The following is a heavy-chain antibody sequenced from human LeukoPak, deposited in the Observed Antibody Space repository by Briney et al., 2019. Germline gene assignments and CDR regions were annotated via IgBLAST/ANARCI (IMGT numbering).Heavy chain of an antibody. Sequence: SETLSLTCTVSGSSISSSSYYWGWIRQPPGKGLEWIGSIYYSGSTYYNPSLKSRVTISVDTSKNQFSLKLSSVTAADTAVYYCARDSTTATFDYWGQGTLVTVSS. CDR2: IYYSGST. CDR3: ARDSTTATFDY. V-gene: IGHV4-39*07. J-gene: IGHJ4*02. CDR1: GSSISSSSYY. D-gene: IGHD2/OR15-2a*01.